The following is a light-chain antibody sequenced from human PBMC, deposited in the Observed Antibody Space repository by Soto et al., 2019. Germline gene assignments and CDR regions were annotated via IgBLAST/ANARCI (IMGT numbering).Light chain of an antibody. J-gene: IGKJ5*01. CDR3: QQYNNWPPIT. Sequence: EIVLTQSPGTLSLSPGDRATLSCRAIQSVRNNYLAWYQQKPGQAPRLLICGASSRATGIPDRFSGSGSGTEFTLTISSLQSEDFAVYYCQQYNNWPPITFGQGTRLEIK. V-gene: IGKV3D-15*01. CDR1: QSVRNN. CDR2: GAS.